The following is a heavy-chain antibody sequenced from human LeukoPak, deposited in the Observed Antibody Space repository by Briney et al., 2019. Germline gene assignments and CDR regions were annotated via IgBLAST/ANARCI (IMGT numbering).Heavy chain of an antibody. J-gene: IGHJ4*02. V-gene: IGHV3-30-3*01. CDR3: ARERFPSMVGGSYLPSDY. CDR2: ISYDGSNK. Sequence: GRSLRLSCTASGFTFSSYAMHWVRQAPGKGLEWVAVISYDGSNKYYADSVKGRFTISRDNSKNTLYLKMNSLRAEDTAVYYCARERFPSMVGGSYLPSDYWGQGPLVTVSS. D-gene: IGHD1-26*01. CDR1: GFTFSSYA.